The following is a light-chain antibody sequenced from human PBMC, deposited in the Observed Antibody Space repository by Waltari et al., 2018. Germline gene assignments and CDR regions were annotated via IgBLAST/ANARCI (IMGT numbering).Light chain of an antibody. J-gene: IGKJ4*01. CDR3: QQYGSSPLLT. CDR2: GAS. CDR1: QSVSSSY. Sequence: EIVLTKSPGTLSLSPGERATLSCRASQSVSSSYLAWYQQKPGQAPRLLIYGASSRATGIPDRFSGSESGTDFTLTISRLEPEDCAEYYCQQYGSSPLLTFGGGPKVEIK. V-gene: IGKV3-20*01.